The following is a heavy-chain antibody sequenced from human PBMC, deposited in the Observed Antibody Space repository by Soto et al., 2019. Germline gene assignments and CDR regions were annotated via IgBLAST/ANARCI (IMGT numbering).Heavy chain of an antibody. CDR2: MNPNSGNT. Sequence: QVQLVQSGAEVKKPGASVKVSCKASGYTFTSYDINWVRQATGQGLEWMGWMNPNSGNTGYAQKFQGRVTMTRNTSISTAYMELSSLRSEDTAVYYCAVLYSSSSFDYYYMDVWGKGTTVTVSS. CDR3: AVLYSSSSFDYYYMDV. J-gene: IGHJ6*03. V-gene: IGHV1-8*01. D-gene: IGHD6-6*01. CDR1: GYTFTSYD.